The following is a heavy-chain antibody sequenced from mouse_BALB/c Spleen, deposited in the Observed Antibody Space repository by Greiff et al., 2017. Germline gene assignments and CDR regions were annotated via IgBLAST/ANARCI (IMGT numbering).Heavy chain of an antibody. D-gene: IGHD1-2*01. CDR3: ARGIYYGYVRDTYFDY. Sequence: EVLLVESGPGLVKPSQSLSLTCTVTGYSITSDYAWSWIRQPAGNKLEWMGYISYSGSTSYNPSLKSRIAITRDTSKNQFFLQLNSVTTEDTATYYCARGIYYGYVRDTYFDYWGQGTTLTVSS. CDR2: ISYSGST. J-gene: IGHJ2*01. CDR1: GYSITSDYA. V-gene: IGHV3-2*02.